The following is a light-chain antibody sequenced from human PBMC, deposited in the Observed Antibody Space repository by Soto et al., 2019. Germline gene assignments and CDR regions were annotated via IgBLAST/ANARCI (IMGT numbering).Light chain of an antibody. V-gene: IGKV4-1*01. CDR3: QQYYRTPRT. J-gene: IGKJ1*01. Sequence: IVMTQSPDSLAVSLGERATINCKSSQSVLYSSHNKNYLAWYQQKPGQPPKLLIYWASTRESGVPDRFSGSGSGTDFTLTISSLQAEDVAVYYCQQYYRTPRTFGQGTKVDIK. CDR2: WAS. CDR1: QSVLYSSHNKNY.